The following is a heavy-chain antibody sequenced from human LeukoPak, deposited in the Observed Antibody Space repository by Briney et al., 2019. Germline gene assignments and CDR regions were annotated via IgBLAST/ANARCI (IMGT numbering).Heavy chain of an antibody. D-gene: IGHD2-2*01. CDR3: AKSRCTTNCDGGDV. V-gene: IGHV3-23*01. J-gene: IGHJ6*02. CDR1: GFTFSNYA. CDR2: ISFSGDTT. Sequence: AGGSLRLSCAASGFTFSNYAMSWVRQAPGKGLEWVSGISFSGDTTYFADSVKGRFTISRDNSKNTLYLQMSSLRAEDTARYYCAKSRCTTNCDGGDVWGQGTTVTVSS.